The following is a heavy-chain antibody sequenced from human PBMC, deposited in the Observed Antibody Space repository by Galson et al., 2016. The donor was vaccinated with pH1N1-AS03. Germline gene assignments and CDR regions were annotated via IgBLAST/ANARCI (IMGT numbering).Heavy chain of an antibody. V-gene: IGHV1-69*05. CDR1: GLTFSSYA. J-gene: IGHJ4*02. Sequence: SVKVSCKASGLTFSSYAISWVRQAPGQGLEWMGGVKGVFRTTNYAQKFQGRITITMDQSTGTAYMAVSSLRAEDTAVYYCATAGNYFDIRRFDYWGQGTPVTVFS. CDR3: ATAGNYFDIRRFDY. D-gene: IGHD3-9*01. CDR2: VKGVFRTT.